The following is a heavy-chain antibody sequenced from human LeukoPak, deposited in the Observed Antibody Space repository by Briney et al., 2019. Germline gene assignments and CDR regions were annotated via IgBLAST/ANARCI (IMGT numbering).Heavy chain of an antibody. CDR1: GFSFSSYW. Sequence: SGGSLRLSCAASGFSFSSYWMTWVRQAPGKGLEWVANIKQDGGEKYYVDSVKGRLTISRDNAKNSLYLQMNSLRAEDTAVYYCARGAFDRSGYYYERPPFDIWGQGTMVTVSS. CDR2: IKQDGGEK. V-gene: IGHV3-7*05. D-gene: IGHD3-22*01. CDR3: ARGAFDRSGYYYERPPFDI. J-gene: IGHJ3*02.